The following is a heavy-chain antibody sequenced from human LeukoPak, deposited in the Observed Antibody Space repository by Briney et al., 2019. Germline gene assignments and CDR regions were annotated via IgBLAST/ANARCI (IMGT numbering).Heavy chain of an antibody. CDR3: ARRLLLIDWYFDL. V-gene: IGHV1-69*05. Sequence: ASVKVSCKASGYTFTSYGISWVRQAPGQGLEWMGGVTPIFATPNYAQKFQGRVTITTDESTSTVYMELSSLRSEDTAVYYCARRLLLIDWYFDLWGRGPLLTVSS. D-gene: IGHD2-15*01. J-gene: IGHJ2*01. CDR2: VTPIFATP. CDR1: GYTFTSYG.